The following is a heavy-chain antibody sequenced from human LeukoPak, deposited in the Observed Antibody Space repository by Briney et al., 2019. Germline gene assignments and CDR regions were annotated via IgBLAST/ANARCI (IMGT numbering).Heavy chain of an antibody. CDR1: GFTFSSYS. CDR2: ISSSSSYI. V-gene: IGHV3-21*01. J-gene: IGHJ5*02. Sequence: GGSLRLSCAASGFTFSSYSMNWARQAPGKGLEWVSSISSSSSYIYYADSVKGRFTISRDNAKNSLYLQMNSLRAEDTAVYYCARTRAVAGTIGWFDPWGQGTLVTVSS. D-gene: IGHD6-19*01. CDR3: ARTRAVAGTIGWFDP.